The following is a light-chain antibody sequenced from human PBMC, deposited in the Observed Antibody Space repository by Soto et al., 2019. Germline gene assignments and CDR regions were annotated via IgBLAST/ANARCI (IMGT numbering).Light chain of an antibody. CDR3: QQVDRPPLT. Sequence: DIQLTQSPSFLSASIGDRVSLSCRASQDITKYLAWFHQKPGRAPKLLIYSASTLHVGVPARFSGGGSGTEFTLIINSLQAEDFATYYCQQVDRPPLTFGGGTKVEIK. V-gene: IGKV1-9*01. CDR2: SAS. CDR1: QDITKY. J-gene: IGKJ4*01.